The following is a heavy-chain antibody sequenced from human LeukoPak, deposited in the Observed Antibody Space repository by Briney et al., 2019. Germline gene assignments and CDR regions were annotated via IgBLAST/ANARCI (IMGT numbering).Heavy chain of an antibody. Sequence: PGGSLRLSCAASGFTFSSYWMSWVRQAPGKGLEWVSYISSSGSTIYYADSVKGRFTISRDNAKNSLYLQMNSLRAEDTAVYYCARDIRVVVPAAMVYYYYHGMDVWGQETTVTVSS. CDR2: ISSSGSTI. CDR3: ARDIRVVVPAAMVYYYYHGMDV. D-gene: IGHD2-2*01. J-gene: IGHJ6*02. V-gene: IGHV3-48*04. CDR1: GFTFSSYW.